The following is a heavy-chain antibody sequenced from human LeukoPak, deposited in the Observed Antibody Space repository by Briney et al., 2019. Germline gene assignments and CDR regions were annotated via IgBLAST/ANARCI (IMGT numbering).Heavy chain of an antibody. J-gene: IGHJ6*03. D-gene: IGHD3-22*01. CDR3: ARGYYYDSSGYSRPYYYYMDV. V-gene: IGHV4-59*01. CDR2: IYYSGSP. CDR1: GGSISSYY. Sequence: SETLSLTCTVSGGSISSYYWSWIRQPPGKGLEWIGYIYYSGSPNYNPSLKSRVTISVDTSKNQFSLKLSSVTAADTAVYYCARGYYYDSSGYSRPYYYYMDVWGKGTTVTISS.